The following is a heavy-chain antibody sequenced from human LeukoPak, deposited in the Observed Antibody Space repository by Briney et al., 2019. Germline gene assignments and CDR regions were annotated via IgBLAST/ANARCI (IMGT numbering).Heavy chain of an antibody. CDR1: GDSIRNYF. CDR2: IYTSGSI. CDR3: ARDLGVMVRAFDI. V-gene: IGHV4-4*07. J-gene: IGHJ3*02. D-gene: IGHD5-18*01. Sequence: SETLSLTCSVSGDSIRNYFWSWIRQPAGKGLEWIGRIYTSGSIDYKPSLKSRVTISVDTSKNQISLKLSSVTAADTAVYYCARDLGVMVRAFDIWGQGTMVTVSS.